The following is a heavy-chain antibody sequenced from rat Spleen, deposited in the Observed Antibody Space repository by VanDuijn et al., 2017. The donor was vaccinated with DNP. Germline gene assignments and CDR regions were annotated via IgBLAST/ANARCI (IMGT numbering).Heavy chain of an antibody. Sequence: EVQLVESGGGLVQPGRSLKLSCAASGFSFSNYGMAWVRQAPTKGLEWVAFISTSSSTTYYRDSVKGRFTVSRDNAKSTLYLQMDSLRSEDTATYYCTTLRDYWGQGVMVTVSS. V-gene: IGHV5-27*01. CDR3: TTLRDY. J-gene: IGHJ2*01. D-gene: IGHD3-7*01. CDR2: ISTSSSTT. CDR1: GFSFSNYG.